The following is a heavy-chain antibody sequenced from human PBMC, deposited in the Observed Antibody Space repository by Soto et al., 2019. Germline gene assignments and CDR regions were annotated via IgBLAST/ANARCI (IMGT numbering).Heavy chain of an antibody. CDR2: IYWDDDV. D-gene: IGHD1-26*01. J-gene: IGHJ4*02. V-gene: IGHV2-5*02. CDR3: ARSRCSNAWYHKATFDF. Sequence: QITLKESGPSLIKPTQTLTLTCTFSGFSLSTSGVGVGWIRQPPGKALEWLALIYWDDDVRYSPSLNSRLTVTKDTSKNQVLLTMTNMDPVDTATYYCARSRCSNAWYHKATFDFWGQGTLVSVSS. CDR1: GFSLSTSGVG.